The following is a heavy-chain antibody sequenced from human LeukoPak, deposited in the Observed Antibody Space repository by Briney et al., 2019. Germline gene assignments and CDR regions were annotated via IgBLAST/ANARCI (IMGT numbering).Heavy chain of an antibody. CDR1: GGSISSYS. Sequence: PSETLSLTCTVSGGSISSYSWSWIRQPPGKGLEWIGYIYYSGSTNYNPSLKSRVTISVDMSKNQFSLKLSSVTAADTAVYYCATLGEYFDSSGYYYNWGQGTLVTVSS. J-gene: IGHJ4*02. D-gene: IGHD3-22*01. CDR3: ATLGEYFDSSGYYYN. CDR2: IYYSGST. V-gene: IGHV4-59*01.